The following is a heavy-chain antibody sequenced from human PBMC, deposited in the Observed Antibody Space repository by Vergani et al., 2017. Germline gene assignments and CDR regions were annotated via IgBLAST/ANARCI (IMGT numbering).Heavy chain of an antibody. CDR3: AGASYLGGSGYKRLSVY. CDR1: GGSINSHNYY. V-gene: IGHV4-61*02. J-gene: IGHJ4*02. Sequence: QVQLQESGPGLVKPSQTLSLTCTVSGGSINSHNYYWSWIRQPAGKGLEWIGRIHTSGSTNYNPSLKSRVTMSEDTSKNQFSPNLTSVTAADTAVYFCAGASYLGGSGYKRLSVYSGQGILVPLPS. D-gene: IGHD3-22*01. CDR2: IHTSGST.